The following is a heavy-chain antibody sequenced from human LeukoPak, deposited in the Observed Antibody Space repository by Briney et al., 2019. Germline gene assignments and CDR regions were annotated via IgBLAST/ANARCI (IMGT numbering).Heavy chain of an antibody. CDR2: ISYDGSNK. J-gene: IGHJ4*02. CDR1: GFTFSSYA. Sequence: GGSLRLSCAASGFTFSSYAMHWVRQAPGKGLEWVAVISYDGSNKYYADSVKGRFTISRDNSKNTLYLQMNSLRAEDTAVYYCARGARISSSWYSSVWGQGTLITVS. V-gene: IGHV3-30-3*01. D-gene: IGHD2-2*01. CDR3: ARGARISSSWYSSV.